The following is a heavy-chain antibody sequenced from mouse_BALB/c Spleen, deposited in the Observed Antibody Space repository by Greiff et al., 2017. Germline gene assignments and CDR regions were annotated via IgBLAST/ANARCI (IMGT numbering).Heavy chain of an antibody. Sequence: VQLKESGGGLVQPGGSLKLSCAASGFTFSSYTMSWVRQTPEKRLEWVAYISNGGGSTYYPDTVKGRFTISRDNAKNTLYLQMSSLKSEDTAMCYSAKQLTGAMDYWGQGTSDTVSS. CDR2: ISNGGGST. V-gene: IGHV5-12-2*01. CDR3: AKQLTGAMDY. D-gene: IGHD4-1*01. J-gene: IGHJ4*01. CDR1: GFTFSSYT.